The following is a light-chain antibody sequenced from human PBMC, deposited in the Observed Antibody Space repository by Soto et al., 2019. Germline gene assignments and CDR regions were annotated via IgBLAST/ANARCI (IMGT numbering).Light chain of an antibody. V-gene: IGKV1-27*01. CDR1: QGITNH. CDR2: AAS. Sequence: DIQMTQSPSSLSASVGDRVTVTCRASQGITNHLAWYQHKPGTAPKLLIYAASTLEPGVPSRFSGSGSGTDFTLTITTLQPEDVATYYCQNYIRAPWTFGQGTKVEI. J-gene: IGKJ1*01. CDR3: QNYIRAPWT.